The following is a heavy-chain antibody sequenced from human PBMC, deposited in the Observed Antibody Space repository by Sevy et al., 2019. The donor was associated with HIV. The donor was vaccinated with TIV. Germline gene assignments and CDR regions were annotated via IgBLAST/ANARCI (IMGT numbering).Heavy chain of an antibody. J-gene: IGHJ3*02. CDR2: ISSSGSTI. V-gene: IGHV3-11*01. Sequence: RGCLRLSCAASGFTFSDYYMSWIRQAPGKGLEWVSYISSSGSTIYYADSVKGRFTVSRDNAKNSLYLQMNSLRAEDTAVYYCSTCTTGTTGNAFDIWGQGTMVTVSS. CDR1: GFTFSDYY. D-gene: IGHD1-1*01. CDR3: STCTTGTTGNAFDI.